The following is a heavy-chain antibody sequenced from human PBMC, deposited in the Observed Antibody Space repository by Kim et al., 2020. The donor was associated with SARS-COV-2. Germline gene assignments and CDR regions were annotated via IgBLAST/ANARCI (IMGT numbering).Heavy chain of an antibody. V-gene: IGHV3-66*01. CDR2: IYSGGST. D-gene: IGHD4-17*01. J-gene: IGHJ2*01. Sequence: GGSLRLSCAASGFTVSSNYMSWVRQAPGKGLEWVSVIYSGGSTYYADSVKGRFTISRVNSKNTLYLQMNSLRAEDTAVYYCARDGPLYGGNPEYFDLWGRGTLVTVSS. CDR1: GFTVSSNY. CDR3: ARDGPLYGGNPEYFDL.